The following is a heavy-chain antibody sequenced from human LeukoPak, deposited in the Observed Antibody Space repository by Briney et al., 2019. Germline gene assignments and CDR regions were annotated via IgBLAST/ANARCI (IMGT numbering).Heavy chain of an antibody. V-gene: IGHV4-31*03. D-gene: IGHD2-2*01. J-gene: IGHJ3*02. CDR3: ARDTPLENDGPAAMHAFDI. Sequence: SQTLSLTCTVSGGSISSGGYYWSWIRQHPGKGLEWIGYIYYSGSTYYNPSLKSRVTISVDTSKNQFSLKLSSVTAADTAVYYCARDTPLENDGPAAMHAFDIWGQGTMVTVSS. CDR2: IYYSGST. CDR1: GGSISSGGYY.